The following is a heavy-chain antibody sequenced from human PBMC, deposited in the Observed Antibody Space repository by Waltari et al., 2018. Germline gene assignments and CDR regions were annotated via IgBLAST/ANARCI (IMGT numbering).Heavy chain of an antibody. CDR3: TTDPGDFWSGFGTFHYYGMDV. CDR1: GFTFSNAW. D-gene: IGHD3-3*01. J-gene: IGHJ6*02. CDR2: IKSKTDGGTT. V-gene: IGHV3-15*01. Sequence: EVQLVESGGGLVKPGGSLRLSCAASGFTFSNAWMSWVRQAPGKGLEWVGRIKSKTDGGTTDYAAPVKGRFTISRDDSKNTLYLQMNSLKTEDTAVYYCTTDPGDFWSGFGTFHYYGMDVWGQGTTVTVSS.